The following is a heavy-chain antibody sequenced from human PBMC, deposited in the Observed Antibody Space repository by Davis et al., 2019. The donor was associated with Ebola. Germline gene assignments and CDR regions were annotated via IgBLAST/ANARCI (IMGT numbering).Heavy chain of an antibody. CDR1: GGSFSGYY. CDR3: ARRLGGSFHFDY. V-gene: IGHV4-34*01. D-gene: IGHD1-26*01. J-gene: IGHJ4*02. CDR2: INHSGST. Sequence: MPGGSLRLSCAVYGGSFSGYYWSWIRQPPGKGLEWIGEINHSGSTNYNPSLKSRVTISVDTSKNQFSLKLSSVTAADTAVYYCARRLGGSFHFDYWGQGTLVTVSS.